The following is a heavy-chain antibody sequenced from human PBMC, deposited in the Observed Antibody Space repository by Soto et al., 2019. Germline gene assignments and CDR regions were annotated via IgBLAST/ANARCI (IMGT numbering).Heavy chain of an antibody. J-gene: IGHJ4*02. CDR2: ISSSSSYI. CDR1: GFTFSSYS. CDR3: ARDHWGSTYHFDS. V-gene: IGHV3-21*01. Sequence: GGSLRLSCAASGFTFSSYSMNWVRQAPGKGLEWVSSISSSSSYIYYADSVKGRFTISRDNAKNSLYLQMNSLRAEDTAVYYCARDHWGSTYHFDSWGQGTLVTVSS. D-gene: IGHD7-27*01.